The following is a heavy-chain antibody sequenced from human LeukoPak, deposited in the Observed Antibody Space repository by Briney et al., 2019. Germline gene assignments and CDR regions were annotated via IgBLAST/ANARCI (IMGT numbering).Heavy chain of an antibody. J-gene: IGHJ4*02. Sequence: GGSLRLSCEASGITFSAYTMNWVRQAPGKGLEWVSSISSSSSYIYYADSVKGRFTISRDNAKNSLYLQMNSLRAEDTAVYYCARDLKDLLDGYYFDYWGQGTLVTVSS. CDR2: ISSSSSYI. V-gene: IGHV3-21*01. CDR1: GITFSAYT. CDR3: ARDLKDLLDGYYFDY. D-gene: IGHD3/OR15-3a*01.